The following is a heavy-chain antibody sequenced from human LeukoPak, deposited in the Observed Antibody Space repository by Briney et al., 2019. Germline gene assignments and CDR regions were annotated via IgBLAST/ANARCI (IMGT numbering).Heavy chain of an antibody. CDR2: IYPDDSDT. V-gene: IGHV5-51*01. CDR3: VRQSLGEFKY. J-gene: IGHJ4*02. Sequence: GESLQISCKGSGYSFYAYWIAWGRPMPGKGLEWMGIIYPDDSDTRYSPSFQGQVTISADKSIDTAYLQWRSLKASDTGMYYCVRQSLGEFKYWGQGTLVTVSS. CDR1: GYSFYAYW. D-gene: IGHD3-10*01.